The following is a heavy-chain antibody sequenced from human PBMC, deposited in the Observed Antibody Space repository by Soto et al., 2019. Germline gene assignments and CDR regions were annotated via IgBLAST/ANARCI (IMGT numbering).Heavy chain of an antibody. CDR2: INHSGST. D-gene: IGHD4-17*01. Sequence: QVQLQQWGAGLLKPSETLSLTCSVYGGSFSGYYWSWIRQPPGQGLEWIGEINHSGSTNYNPSLESRVIIPVDTSKNEFALKWSSVTAAATAVYYCARGPHNDTVSTYWVQGTLVTVSS. V-gene: IGHV4-34*01. J-gene: IGHJ4*02. CDR3: ARGPHNDTVSTY. CDR1: GGSFSGYY.